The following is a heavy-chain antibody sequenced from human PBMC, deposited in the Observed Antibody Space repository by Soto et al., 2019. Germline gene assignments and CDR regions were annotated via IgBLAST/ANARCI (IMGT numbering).Heavy chain of an antibody. Sequence: AASVKVSCKASGYTFTGYYMHWVRQAPGQGLEWMGWINPNSGGTNYAQKFQGWVTMTRDTSISTAYMELSRLRSDDTAVYYCAREGYDSSGYYGEYGYWGQGTLVTVSS. CDR2: INPNSGGT. V-gene: IGHV1-2*04. CDR3: AREGYDSSGYYGEYGY. J-gene: IGHJ4*02. D-gene: IGHD3-22*01. CDR1: GYTFTGYY.